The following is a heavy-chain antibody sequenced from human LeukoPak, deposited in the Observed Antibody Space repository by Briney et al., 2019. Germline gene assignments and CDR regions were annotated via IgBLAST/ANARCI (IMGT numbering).Heavy chain of an antibody. CDR3: TRCGDGYENPDFDY. V-gene: IGHV3-7*01. D-gene: IGHD5-24*01. Sequence: GGSLRLSCAASGFTFSIYWMSWVRQAPGKGLEWVANIKEDGSEEHCVDSVKGQFTVSRDNAKNSLYLQMNSLRAEDTAVYYCTRCGDGYENPDFDYWGPGILVAVSS. J-gene: IGHJ4*02. CDR1: GFTFSIYW. CDR2: IKEDGSEE.